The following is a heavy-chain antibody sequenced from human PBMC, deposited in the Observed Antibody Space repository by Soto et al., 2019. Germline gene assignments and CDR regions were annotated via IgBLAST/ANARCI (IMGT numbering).Heavy chain of an antibody. CDR3: AAAAGPYYYYYMDV. Sequence: GGSLRLSCAASGFTFSSYGMHWVRQAPGKGLEWVAVISYDGSNKYYADSVKGRFTISRDNSKNTLYLQMNSLRAEDTAVYYCAAAAGPYYYYYMDVWGKGTTVTVSS. CDR1: GFTFSSYG. CDR2: ISYDGSNK. J-gene: IGHJ6*03. V-gene: IGHV3-30*03. D-gene: IGHD6-13*01.